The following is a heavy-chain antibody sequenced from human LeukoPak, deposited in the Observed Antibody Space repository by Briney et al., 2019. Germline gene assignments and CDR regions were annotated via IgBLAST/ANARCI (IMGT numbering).Heavy chain of an antibody. D-gene: IGHD1-14*01. CDR1: GVSISNYY. CDR3: ARVGTYAFDV. Sequence: SETLSLTCTVSGVSISNYYWSWIRQPPGKGLEWIGYIYYSGSTNYNPSLKSRVTISVDTSKNQFSLKLSSVTAADTAVYYCARVGTYAFDVWGQGTMVTVSS. J-gene: IGHJ3*01. CDR2: IYYSGST. V-gene: IGHV4-59*01.